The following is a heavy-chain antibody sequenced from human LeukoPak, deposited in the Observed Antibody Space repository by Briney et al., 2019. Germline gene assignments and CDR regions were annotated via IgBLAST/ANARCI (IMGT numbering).Heavy chain of an antibody. CDR3: ARSLPMIVVVSYDAFDI. Sequence: PGGSLRLSCAPSGFTFSSYEMHWVRQAPGKGLEWVSYISSSGSTIYYAASVKGRFTISRDNAKNSLYLQMNSLRAEDTAVYYCARSLPMIVVVSYDAFDIWGQGTMVTVSS. CDR2: ISSSGSTI. J-gene: IGHJ3*02. V-gene: IGHV3-48*03. CDR1: GFTFSSYE. D-gene: IGHD3-22*01.